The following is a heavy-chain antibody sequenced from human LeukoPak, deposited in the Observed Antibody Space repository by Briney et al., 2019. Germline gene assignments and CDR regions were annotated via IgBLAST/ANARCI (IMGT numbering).Heavy chain of an antibody. Sequence: GGSLRLSCAASGFTFSSYAMHWVRQAPGKGLEWVGVISYDGNIKYYADSVKGRFTISRDNSMNTLYLQMSSLRVEDTTVYYCARGNSIVFFYYGMDVWGQGTTVTVSS. CDR1: GFTFSSYA. CDR2: ISYDGNIK. D-gene: IGHD2-15*01. CDR3: ARGNSIVFFYYGMDV. V-gene: IGHV3-30-3*01. J-gene: IGHJ6*02.